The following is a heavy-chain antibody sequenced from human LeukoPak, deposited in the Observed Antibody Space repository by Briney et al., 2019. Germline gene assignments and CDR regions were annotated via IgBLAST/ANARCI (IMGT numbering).Heavy chain of an antibody. CDR2: INPSGGST. CDR1: GYTFTSNY. V-gene: IGHV1-46*01. Sequence: ASVKVSCKASGYTFTSNYIHWVRQAPGQGLEWMGIINPSGGSTSYAQKFQGRVTMTRDTSTSTVYMELSSLRSEDTAVYYCARDRGFLFDYWGQGTLVTVSS. D-gene: IGHD3-10*01. J-gene: IGHJ4*02. CDR3: ARDRGFLFDY.